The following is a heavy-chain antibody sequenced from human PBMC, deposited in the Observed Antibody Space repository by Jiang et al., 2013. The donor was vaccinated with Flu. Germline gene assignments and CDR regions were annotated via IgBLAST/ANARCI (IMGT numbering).Heavy chain of an antibody. CDR2: ISYDGSNK. V-gene: IGHV3-30-3*01. Sequence: QLLESGGGVVQPGRSLRLSCAASGFTFSSYAMHWVRQAPGKGLEWVAVISYDGSNKYYADSVKGRFTISRDNSKNTLYLQMNSLRAEDTAVYYCAREITVTPESLGYWGQGTLVTVSS. CDR1: GFTFSSYA. CDR3: AREITVTPESLGY. D-gene: IGHD4-17*01. J-gene: IGHJ4*02.